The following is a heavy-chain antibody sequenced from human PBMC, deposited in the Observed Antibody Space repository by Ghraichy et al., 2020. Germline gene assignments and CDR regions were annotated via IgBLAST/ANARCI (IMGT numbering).Heavy chain of an antibody. V-gene: IGHV4-59*08. Sequence: SETLSLTCTVSGGSISSYYWSWIRQPTGKGLEWIGYIYYSGSTNYNPSLKSRVTISVDTSKNPFSLKLSSVTAADTAVYYCARSGTYYYDSSGFPDYWGQGTLVTVSS. CDR3: ARSGTYYYDSSGFPDY. J-gene: IGHJ4*02. D-gene: IGHD3-22*01. CDR2: IYYSGST. CDR1: GGSISSYY.